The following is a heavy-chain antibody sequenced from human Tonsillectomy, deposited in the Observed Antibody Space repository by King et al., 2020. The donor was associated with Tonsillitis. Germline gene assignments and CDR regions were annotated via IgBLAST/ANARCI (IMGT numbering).Heavy chain of an antibody. D-gene: IGHD6-13*01. CDR1: GFTFSSYG. CDR3: AKEGIAAAGYFDY. CDR2: ISYDGSNK. J-gene: IGHJ4*02. V-gene: IGHV3-30*18. Sequence: VQLVESGGGVVQPGRSLRLSCAASGFTFSSYGMHWVRQAPGKGLEGVAVISYDGSNKYYADSVKGRFTISRDNSKNTLYLQMNSLRAEDTAVYYCAKEGIAAAGYFDYWGQGTLVTVSS.